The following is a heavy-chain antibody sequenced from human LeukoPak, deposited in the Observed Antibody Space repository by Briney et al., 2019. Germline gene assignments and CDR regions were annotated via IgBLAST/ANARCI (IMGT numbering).Heavy chain of an antibody. Sequence: GGSLRLSCAASGFTVSSNYMSWVRQAPGKGLEWVSIIYSGGSTFYADSVKGRFTISRDNSKNTLYLQMNSLRAEDTAVYYCAREVTPYYWGQGTLVTVSS. CDR3: AREVTPYY. CDR1: GFTVSSNY. CDR2: IYSGGST. V-gene: IGHV3-53*01. J-gene: IGHJ4*02. D-gene: IGHD2-21*02.